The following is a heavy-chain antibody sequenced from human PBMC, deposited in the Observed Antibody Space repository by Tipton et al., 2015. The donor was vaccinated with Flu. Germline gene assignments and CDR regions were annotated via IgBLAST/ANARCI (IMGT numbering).Heavy chain of an antibody. CDR3: ATDRNGEGHFDY. D-gene: IGHD4-17*01. J-gene: IGHJ4*02. V-gene: IGHV3-33*01. CDR1: GFKFRFYG. Sequence: QLVQSGGGVVQPGRSLRLSCAASGFKFRFYGMHWVRQAPGKGLEWVALIWYDGSNQYYADSVKGRLTISRDNSNNTLFPQMNSLRAEDTAVYYCATDRNGEGHFDYWGQGALVTVSS. CDR2: IWYDGSNQ.